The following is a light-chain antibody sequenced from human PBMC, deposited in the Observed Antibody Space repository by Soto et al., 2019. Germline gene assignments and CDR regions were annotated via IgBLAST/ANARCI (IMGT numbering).Light chain of an antibody. J-gene: IGKJ2*01. V-gene: IGKV1-39*01. CDR1: ENIRDF. Sequence: DIRMTQSPSSLSASVGDRVTISCRASENIRDFLNWYQQKPGRAPKLLMFEASTLQSGVPSRFSGGGSGTDFTLTISSLQPEDFATYFCQQSYGTPPTFGQGTKLEIK. CDR2: EAS. CDR3: QQSYGTPPT.